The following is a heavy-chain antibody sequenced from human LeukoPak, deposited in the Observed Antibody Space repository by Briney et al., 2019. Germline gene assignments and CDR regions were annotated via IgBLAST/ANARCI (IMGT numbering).Heavy chain of an antibody. J-gene: IGHJ3*02. D-gene: IGHD3-22*01. V-gene: IGHV3-23*01. Sequence: GESLRLSCAASGFTFSSYAMTWVRQAPGKGLEWVSSISVGSGSGSTYYADSVKGRFTISRDNSKNTLYLQMNSLRAEDTAVYYCAKDFHLRITMIVVVGAFDIWGQGTMVTVSS. CDR1: GFTFSSYA. CDR2: ISVGSGSGST. CDR3: AKDFHLRITMIVVVGAFDI.